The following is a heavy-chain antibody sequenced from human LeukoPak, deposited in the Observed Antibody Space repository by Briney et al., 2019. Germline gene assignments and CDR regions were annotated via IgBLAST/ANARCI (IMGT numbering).Heavy chain of an antibody. Sequence: GASVKVSCKASGYTFTGYYMHWVRQAPGQGLECMGWINPNSGGTNYAQKFQGRVIMTRDTSISTAYMDLSRLRSDDTAVYYCARAWLRLNPYFDYWGQGTLVTVSS. J-gene: IGHJ4*02. CDR1: GYTFTGYY. CDR3: ARAWLRLNPYFDY. CDR2: INPNSGGT. V-gene: IGHV1-2*02. D-gene: IGHD5-12*01.